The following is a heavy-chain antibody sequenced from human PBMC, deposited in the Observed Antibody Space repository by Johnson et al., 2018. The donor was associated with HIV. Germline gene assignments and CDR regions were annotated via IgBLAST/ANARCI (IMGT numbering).Heavy chain of an antibody. V-gene: IGHV3-30*04. CDR2: ISYDGSNK. CDR3: AREIRVGATGDAFDI. Sequence: VQLVESGGGVVQPGRSLRLSCAASGFTFSSYAMHWVRQAPGKGLEWVAVISYDGSNKYYADSVKGRFTISRDNSKNTLYLQMNSLRAEDTAVYYCAREIRVGATGDAFDIWGQGTMVTVSS. J-gene: IGHJ3*02. CDR1: GFTFSSYA. D-gene: IGHD1-26*01.